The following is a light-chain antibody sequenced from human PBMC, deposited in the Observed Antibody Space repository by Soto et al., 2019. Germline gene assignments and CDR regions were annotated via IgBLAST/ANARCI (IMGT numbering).Light chain of an antibody. CDR1: SSNIGAGYD. V-gene: IGLV1-40*01. J-gene: IGLJ2*01. CDR2: GNS. CDR3: QSYDSSLSGSV. Sequence: QSVLTQPPSVSGAPGQRVTISGTGSSSNIGAGYDVHWYQQLPGTAPKLLIYGNSNRPSVVPDRFSGSKSGTSASLAITGLQAEDEADYYCQSYDSSLSGSVFGGGTKLTVL.